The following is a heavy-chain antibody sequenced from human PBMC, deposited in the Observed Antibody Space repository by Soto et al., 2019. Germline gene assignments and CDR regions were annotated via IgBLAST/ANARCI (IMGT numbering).Heavy chain of an antibody. J-gene: IGHJ6*02. CDR3: ARESPYDFWSGNYYYYGMDV. Sequence: GGSLRLSCAASGFTFSDHYMDWVRQAPGKGLEWVGRTRNKANSYTTEYAASVKGRFTISRDDSENSLYLQMNSLKTEDTAVYYCARESPYDFWSGNYYYYGMDVWGQGTTVTVSS. V-gene: IGHV3-72*01. D-gene: IGHD3-3*01. CDR1: GFTFSDHY. CDR2: TRNKANSYTT.